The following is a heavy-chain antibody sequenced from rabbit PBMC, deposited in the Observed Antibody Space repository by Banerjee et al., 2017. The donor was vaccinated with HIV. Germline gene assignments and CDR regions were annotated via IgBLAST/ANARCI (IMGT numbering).Heavy chain of an antibody. Sequence: QEQLVESGGGLVQPEGSLTLTCKASGSDISSNAMCWVRQAPGKGLELIACIYSSNGDKWYASWVNGRFTISSDNAQNTLYLQLNSLTAADTATYFCARGTSSSGYYMGLRGPGTLVTVS. CDR1: GSDISSNA. J-gene: IGHJ4*01. CDR3: ARGTSSSGYYMGL. CDR2: IYSSNGDK. D-gene: IGHD1-1*01. V-gene: IGHV1S47*01.